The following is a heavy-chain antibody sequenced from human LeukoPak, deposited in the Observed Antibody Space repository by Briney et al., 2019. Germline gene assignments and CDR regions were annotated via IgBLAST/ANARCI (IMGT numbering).Heavy chain of an antibody. CDR1: GGSLSTYY. D-gene: IGHD2-15*01. V-gene: IGHV4-4*07. CDR2: IYTSGST. CDR3: ARHFDCSGGSCYRFDAFDI. Sequence: PSETLSLTCTVSGGSLSTYYWSWTRQPAGKGLEWIGHIYTSGSTNYNPSLKSRVAMSVDTSKNHFSLKLSSVTAADTAVYYCARHFDCSGGSCYRFDAFDIWGQGTMVIVSS. J-gene: IGHJ3*02.